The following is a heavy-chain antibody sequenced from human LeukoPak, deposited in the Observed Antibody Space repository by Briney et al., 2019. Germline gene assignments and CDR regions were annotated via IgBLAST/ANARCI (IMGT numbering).Heavy chain of an antibody. Sequence: SQTLSLTCTVSGYAIISGGFSWNWIRQPPGKGLEWNGYIYYSGSTYYNPSLKSRVTISVDTSKNQFSLKLSSVTAADTAVYYCARDLTATYNNWFDPWGQGALVTVSS. D-gene: IGHD5-18*01. CDR2: IYYSGST. V-gene: IGHV4-30-4*01. J-gene: IGHJ5*02. CDR3: ARDLTATYNNWFDP. CDR1: GYAIISGGFS.